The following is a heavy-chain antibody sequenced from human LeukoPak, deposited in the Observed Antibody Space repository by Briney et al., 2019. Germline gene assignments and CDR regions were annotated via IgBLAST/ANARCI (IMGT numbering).Heavy chain of an antibody. CDR3: ARALLLWFGEPRSGAFDI. CDR2: ISSSSSYI. V-gene: IGHV3-21*01. D-gene: IGHD3-10*01. CDR1: GFTFSSYS. J-gene: IGHJ3*02. Sequence: SGGSLRLSRAASGFTFSSYSMNWVRQAPGKGLEWVSSISSSSSYIYYADSVKGRFTTSRDNAKNSLYLQMNSLRAEDTAVYYCARALLLWFGEPRSGAFDIWGQGTMVTVSS.